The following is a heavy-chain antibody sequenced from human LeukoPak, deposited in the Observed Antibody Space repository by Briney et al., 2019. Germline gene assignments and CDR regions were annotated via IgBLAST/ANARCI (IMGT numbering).Heavy chain of an antibody. CDR3: ARGHPQTLQGYLDDY. D-gene: IGHD1-1*01. CDR1: GYTFTSYA. CDR2: INAGNGNT. V-gene: IGHV1-3*01. Sequence: ASVKVSCKASGYTFTSYAMHWVRQAPGQRLEWMGWINAGNGNTKYSQKFQGRVTITRDTSASTAYMELSSLRSEDTAVYYCARGHPQTLQGYLDDYWGQGTLVTVSS. J-gene: IGHJ4*02.